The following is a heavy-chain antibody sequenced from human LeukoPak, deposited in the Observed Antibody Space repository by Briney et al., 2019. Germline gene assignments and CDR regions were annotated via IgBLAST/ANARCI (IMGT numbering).Heavy chain of an antibody. CDR3: ARDYGFGPRAPGGY. CDR2: ISAYNGDT. J-gene: IGHJ4*02. Sequence: ASVKVSCKASGYTFSSYGVSWVRQAPGQGLEWMGWISAYNGDTNYAQKLQGRVTMTTDTSTSTAYMEPRSLRSDDTAMYYCARDYGFGPRAPGGYWGQGTLVTVSS. V-gene: IGHV1-18*01. CDR1: GYTFSSYG. D-gene: IGHD3/OR15-3a*01.